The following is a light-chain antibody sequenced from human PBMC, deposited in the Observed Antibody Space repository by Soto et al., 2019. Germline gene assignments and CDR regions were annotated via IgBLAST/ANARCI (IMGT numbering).Light chain of an antibody. CDR1: SSDVGGYNY. J-gene: IGLJ3*02. CDR2: XXX. V-gene: IGLV2-14*01. Sequence: QSALTQPASVSGSPGQSITISCTGTSSDVGGYNYVSWYQQHPGKAPQLMIYXXXXXXXXXXXXXXGXKSGTTASLTISGXXAEXXXXXYCSSYTSSSTRVFGGGTKLTVL. CDR3: SSYTSSSTRV.